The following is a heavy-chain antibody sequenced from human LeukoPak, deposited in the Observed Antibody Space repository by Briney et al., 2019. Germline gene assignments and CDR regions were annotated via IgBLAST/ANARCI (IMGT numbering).Heavy chain of an antibody. D-gene: IGHD3-22*01. Sequence: ASVKVSCKASGYTFTSYGISWVRQAPGQGLEWMGWISAYNGNTNYAQKLQGRVTMTTDTSTSTDYMELRSLRSDDAAVYYCARDGWDYYDSSGYPLWDYWGQGTLVTVSS. CDR1: GYTFTSYG. CDR3: ARDGWDYYDSSGYPLWDY. V-gene: IGHV1-18*01. J-gene: IGHJ4*02. CDR2: ISAYNGNT.